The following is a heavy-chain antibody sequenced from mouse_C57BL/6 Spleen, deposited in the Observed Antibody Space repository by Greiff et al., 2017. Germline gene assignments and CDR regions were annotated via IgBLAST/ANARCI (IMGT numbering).Heavy chain of an antibody. V-gene: IGHV1-81*01. J-gene: IGHJ4*01. D-gene: IGHD2-4*01. CDR3: ARLELRVDYDGSSLKAMGY. CDR1: GYTFTSYG. CDR2: IYPRSGNT. Sequence: QVQLQQSGAELARPGASVKLSCKASGYTFTSYGISWVKQRTGQGLEWIGEIYPRSGNTYYNEKFKGKATLTADKSSSTAYMELRSLTCEDSAVYFCARLELRVDYDGSSLKAMGYWGQGTSVTVSS.